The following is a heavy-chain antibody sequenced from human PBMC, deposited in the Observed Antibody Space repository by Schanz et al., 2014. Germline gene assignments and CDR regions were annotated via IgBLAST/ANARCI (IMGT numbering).Heavy chain of an antibody. CDR3: ARVALPGYSSPRDAFDI. Sequence: DVHLLESGGGLVQPGGSLRLSCLASGFAFSSYGMNWLRQAPGKGLEWVSVISGSGGSTYYADSVKGRFTISRDNAKSSLYLQMNGLRAEDTAVYYCARVALPGYSSPRDAFDIWGQGTMXTVSS. V-gene: IGHV3-23*01. D-gene: IGHD5-18*01. CDR2: ISGSGGST. CDR1: GFAFSSYG. J-gene: IGHJ3*02.